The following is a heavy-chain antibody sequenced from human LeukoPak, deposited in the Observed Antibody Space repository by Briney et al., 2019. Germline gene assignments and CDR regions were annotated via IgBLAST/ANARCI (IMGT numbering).Heavy chain of an antibody. CDR2: IGTDGRAT. CDR3: ARVGSTGTSLRRVFDY. V-gene: IGHV3-74*01. D-gene: IGHD3-9*01. Sequence: GGSLRLSCAASGFSFSSYWIHWVRQAPGKGLMWVSRIGTDGRATSYADSVKGRFTISRDNAKNSVYLQMNSLRAEDTAVYYCARVGSTGTSLRRVFDYWGQGTLVTVSS. CDR1: GFSFSSYW. J-gene: IGHJ4*02.